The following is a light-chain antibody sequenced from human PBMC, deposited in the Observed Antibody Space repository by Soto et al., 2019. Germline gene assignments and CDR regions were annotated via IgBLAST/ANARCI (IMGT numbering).Light chain of an antibody. CDR3: QQSYSTPPT. J-gene: IGKJ1*01. CDR1: QTINSH. Sequence: DIRLTQSPSSLSASVGDRVTISCRASQTINSHLNWYQQKPGKAPKLLIYATSTLQTGVPARFSGSGSGTDFTLTISSLLPEDFATYSCQQSYSTPPTFGQGTKVEIK. V-gene: IGKV1-39*01. CDR2: ATS.